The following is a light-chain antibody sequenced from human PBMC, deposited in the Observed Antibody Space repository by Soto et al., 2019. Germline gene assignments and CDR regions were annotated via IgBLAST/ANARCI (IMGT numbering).Light chain of an antibody. Sequence: QSVLTQPPSASGTPGQRVTISCSGSSSNIGSNTVDWYQQLPGAAPKLLIYSNNQRPSGVPDRFSGSKSGTSASLAISGLRSEDEAAYYCAAWDDSLNGPVFGTGTKLTVL. J-gene: IGLJ1*01. CDR3: AAWDDSLNGPV. CDR2: SNN. V-gene: IGLV1-44*01. CDR1: SSNIGSNT.